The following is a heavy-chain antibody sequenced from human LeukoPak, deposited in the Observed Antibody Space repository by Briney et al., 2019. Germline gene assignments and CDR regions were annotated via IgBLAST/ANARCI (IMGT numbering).Heavy chain of an antibody. J-gene: IGHJ1*01. D-gene: IGHD3/OR15-3a*01. CDR1: GGSISSYY. Sequence: PSETLSLTCSVSGGSISSYYWTWIRQPPGKGLEWIGYNSGSTTYNPSLNSRVTISVDTTKSPFSPKLIYVTAADTAIYYCARVRGDFGTDWGQGTLVTVSS. CDR3: ARVRGDFGTD. V-gene: IGHV4-59*01. CDR2: NSGST.